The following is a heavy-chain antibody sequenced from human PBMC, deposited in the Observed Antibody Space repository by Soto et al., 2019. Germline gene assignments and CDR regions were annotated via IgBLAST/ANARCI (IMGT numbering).Heavy chain of an antibody. Sequence: QVQLQESGPGLVKASETLSLSCSVSGVSFNDYYWAWLRQPPGKGLEWIGYVFYSGISNHSPSLRSRVTISVDTSKKQFSLKLTSVTAADTAVYYCAVGSSGSPPFASWGRGTLVSVSA. D-gene: IGHD3-10*01. V-gene: IGHV4-59*01. J-gene: IGHJ4*01. CDR2: VFYSGIS. CDR1: GVSFNDYY. CDR3: AVGSSGSPPFAS.